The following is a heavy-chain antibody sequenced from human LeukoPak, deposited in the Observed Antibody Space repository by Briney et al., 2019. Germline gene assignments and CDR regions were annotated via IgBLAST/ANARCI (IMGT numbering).Heavy chain of an antibody. V-gene: IGHV1-18*01. CDR3: ATYYDSSGYYVSDY. J-gene: IGHJ4*02. CDR1: GYTFTSYG. CDR2: ISAYNGNT. D-gene: IGHD3-22*01. Sequence: ASVKVSCKASGYTFTSYGIRWVRQAPGQGLEWMGWISAYNGNTNYAQKLQGRVTMTTDTSTSTAYMELRSLRSDDTAVYYCATYYDSSGYYVSDYWGQGTLVTVSS.